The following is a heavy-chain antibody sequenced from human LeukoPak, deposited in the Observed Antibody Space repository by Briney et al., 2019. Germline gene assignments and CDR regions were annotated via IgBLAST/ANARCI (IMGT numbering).Heavy chain of an antibody. CDR2: VYYSRST. CDR1: TNSSYW. J-gene: IGHJ6*03. CDR3: ARDFSGAYYYYYYMDV. D-gene: IGHD1-26*01. V-gene: IGHV4-39*07. Sequence: TNSSYWMSWVRQPPGKGLEWIGSVYYSRSTYYNPSLNSRVTITVNTSKNPFFLKQSPVTDADTAEYYWARDFSGAYYYYYYMDVWGKGTTVTVSS.